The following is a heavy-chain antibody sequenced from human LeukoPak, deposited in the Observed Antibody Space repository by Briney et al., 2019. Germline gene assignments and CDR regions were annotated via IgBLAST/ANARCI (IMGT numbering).Heavy chain of an antibody. CDR2: INPSGGST. Sequence: ALVKVSCEASGYTFTSYYMHWVRQAPGQGLEWMGIINPSGGSTSYAQKFQGRVTMTRDTSTSTVYMELSSLRSEDTAVYYCAREGLAVAGPGDWFDPWGQGTLVTVSS. V-gene: IGHV1-46*03. CDR3: AREGLAVAGPGDWFDP. CDR1: GYTFTSYY. J-gene: IGHJ5*02. D-gene: IGHD6-19*01.